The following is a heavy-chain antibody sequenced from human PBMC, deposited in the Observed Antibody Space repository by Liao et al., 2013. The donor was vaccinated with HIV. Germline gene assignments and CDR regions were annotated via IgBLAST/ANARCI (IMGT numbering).Heavy chain of an antibody. V-gene: IGHV4-59*12. CDR2: ISYSGNT. CDR3: ARDQGGDFDY. J-gene: IGHJ4*02. Sequence: QVQLQESGPGLVKPSETLSLICSVSGGSISSYYWSWIRQSPGKGLEWIGYISYSGNTNYNPSLRNRVTMSADTSNNQFSLKMTSMTAADTAVYYCARDQGGDFDYWGQGTLVTVSS. CDR1: GGSISSYY. D-gene: IGHD1-26*01.